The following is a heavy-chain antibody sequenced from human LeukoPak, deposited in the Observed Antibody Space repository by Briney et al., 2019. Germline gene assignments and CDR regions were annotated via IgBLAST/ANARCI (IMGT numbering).Heavy chain of an antibody. J-gene: IGHJ4*02. V-gene: IGHV5-51*01. Sequence: GEALQISCKGSGYSFTSYWIGWVRQLAGEGLEWMGIIYPGDSDTRYSASFQGQVTISADKSISTAYLQWSSLRASDTAMYYCARLVNDDCSGGSCYSGSIDYWGQGTLVTVSS. CDR1: GYSFTSYW. CDR3: ARLVNDDCSGGSCYSGSIDY. CDR2: IYPGDSDT. D-gene: IGHD2-15*01.